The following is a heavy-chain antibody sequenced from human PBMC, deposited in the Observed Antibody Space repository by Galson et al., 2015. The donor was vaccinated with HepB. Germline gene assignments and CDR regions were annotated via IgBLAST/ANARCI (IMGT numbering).Heavy chain of an antibody. CDR1: GYTFSGYS. Sequence: SVKVSCKASGYTFSGYSMHWVRQAPGKGLEWMGGINPNSGSTNYAQKFQGRVTMTRDTSISTAYMELSRLRSDDTAVYYCARTGVDDAFAIWGQGTMVTASS. V-gene: IGHV1-2*02. D-gene: IGHD3-3*01. J-gene: IGHJ3*02. CDR3: ARTGVDDAFAI. CDR2: INPNSGST.